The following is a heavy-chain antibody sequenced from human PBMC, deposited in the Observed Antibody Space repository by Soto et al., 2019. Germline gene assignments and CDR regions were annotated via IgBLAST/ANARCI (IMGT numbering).Heavy chain of an antibody. CDR2: ISNTGATM. CDR3: ARKVGNNPGNYFDY. CDR1: GFTFSSYA. V-gene: IGHV3-48*03. D-gene: IGHD1-1*01. J-gene: IGHJ4*02. Sequence: EVQLMESGGGLVQPGGSLRLSCAASGFTFSSYALNWVRQAPGKGLQWVSYISNTGATMYYEDSVKGRFTISRDNAKKSLYLQRTSLRAEDTAVYYCARKVGNNPGNYFDYWGQGTLVNASS.